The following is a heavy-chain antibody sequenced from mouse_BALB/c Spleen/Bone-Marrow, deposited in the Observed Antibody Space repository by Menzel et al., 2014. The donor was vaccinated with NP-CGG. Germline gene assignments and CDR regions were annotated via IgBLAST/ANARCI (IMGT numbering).Heavy chain of an antibody. V-gene: IGHV14-3*02. J-gene: IGHJ2*01. CDR1: GFNIKDTY. CDR2: TDPANGNT. CDR3: AYGSSYDYFDY. D-gene: IGHD1-1*01. Sequence: VQVQQSGAELVKPGASVKLSCTASGFNIKDTYMHWVKQRPEQGLEWIGRTDPANGNTKYDPKFQGKATITADTSSNTAYLQLSSLTSEDTAVYYCAYGSSYDYFDYWGQGTTLTVSS.